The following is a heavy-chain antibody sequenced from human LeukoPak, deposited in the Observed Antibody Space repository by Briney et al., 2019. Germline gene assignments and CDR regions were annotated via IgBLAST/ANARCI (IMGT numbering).Heavy chain of an antibody. CDR2: ISYDGSNK. CDR1: GFTFSSYG. J-gene: IGHJ4*02. D-gene: IGHD2-2*01. CDR3: AKPYGSRDPNFDH. V-gene: IGHV3-30*18. Sequence: SGRSLRLSCAASGFTFSSYGMHWVRQAPGKGLEWVAVISYDGSNKYYADSVKGRFTISRDNSKDTLYLQMNTLRVEDTAVYYCAKPYGSRDPNFDHWGQGTLVTVSS.